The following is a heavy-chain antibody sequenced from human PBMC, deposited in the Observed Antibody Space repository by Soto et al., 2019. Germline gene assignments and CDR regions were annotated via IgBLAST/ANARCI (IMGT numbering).Heavy chain of an antibody. D-gene: IGHD6-13*01. CDR2: INPSGGST. J-gene: IGHJ6*01. CDR3: GRADNIAAAGTYGMGV. Sequence: ASVKVSCKASGYTFTSYYMHWVRQAPGQGPEWMGIINPSGGSTSYAQKFQGRVTMTRDTSTSTVYIEPSSLRTEDTAVYYCGRADNIAAAGTYGMGVWGQGGTGSV. CDR1: GYTFTSYY. V-gene: IGHV1-46*01.